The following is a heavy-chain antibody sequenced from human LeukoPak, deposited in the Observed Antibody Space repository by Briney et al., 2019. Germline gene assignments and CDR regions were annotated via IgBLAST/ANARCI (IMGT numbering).Heavy chain of an antibody. V-gene: IGHV3-23*01. Sequence: PGGSLRLSCAASGFTFSSYAMSWVRQAPGKGLEWVSAISVSGGSTYYADSVKGRFTISRDNSKNTLYLQMNSLRAEDTAVYYCAKDYGSGWYAEYFQHWGQGTLVTVSS. CDR2: ISVSGGST. J-gene: IGHJ1*01. CDR3: AKDYGSGWYAEYFQH. D-gene: IGHD6-19*01. CDR1: GFTFSSYA.